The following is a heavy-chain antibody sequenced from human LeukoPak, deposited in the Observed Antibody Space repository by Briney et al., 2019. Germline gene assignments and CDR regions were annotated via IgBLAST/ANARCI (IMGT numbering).Heavy chain of an antibody. CDR3: ARDRGYDFWSGYYSLYFDY. D-gene: IGHD3-3*01. CDR1: GGSISSYY. CDR2: IYYSGST. J-gene: IGHJ4*02. V-gene: IGHV4-59*01. Sequence: SGTLSLTCTVSGGSISSYYWSWIRQPPGKGLEWIGYIYYSGSTNYNPSLKSRVTISVDTSKNQFSLKLSSVTAADTAVYYCARDRGYDFWSGYYSLYFDYWGQGTLVTVSS.